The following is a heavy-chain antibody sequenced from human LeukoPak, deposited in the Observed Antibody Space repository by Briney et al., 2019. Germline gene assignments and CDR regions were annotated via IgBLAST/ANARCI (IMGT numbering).Heavy chain of an antibody. CDR2: ISGSGGST. Sequence: PGGSLRLSCRVSGITLSNYGMSWVRQAPGKGLEWVAGISGSGGSTYYADSVKGRFTISRDNSKNTLYLQMNSLRAEDTAVYYCAKVPAFGGVIVYYFDYWGQGTLVTVSS. D-gene: IGHD3-16*02. J-gene: IGHJ4*02. CDR3: AKVPAFGGVIVYYFDY. CDR1: GITLSNYG. V-gene: IGHV3-23*01.